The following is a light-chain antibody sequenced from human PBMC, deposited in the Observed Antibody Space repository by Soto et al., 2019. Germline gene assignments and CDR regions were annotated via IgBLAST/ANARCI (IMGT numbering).Light chain of an antibody. CDR2: AAS. Sequence: IQFTQSPSSLSSSVLERFSITCLASQDIAIYLAWYQQKPGEAPKLLIYAASTLYGGVPSRFSGSGSGTEFTLTISSLQSEDFAVYYCQQYNNWPLSFGGGTKVDIK. CDR1: QDIAIY. CDR3: QQYNNWPLS. J-gene: IGKJ4*01. V-gene: IGKV1-9*01.